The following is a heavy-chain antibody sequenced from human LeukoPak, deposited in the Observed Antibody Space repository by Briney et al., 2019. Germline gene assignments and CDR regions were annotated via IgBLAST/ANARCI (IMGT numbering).Heavy chain of an antibody. V-gene: IGHV1-69*13. J-gene: IGHJ5*02. CDR1: GGTFSSYA. CDR3: ARDSAQQLVGGGFDP. CDR2: IIPIFGTA. Sequence: SVNVSCKASGGTFSSYAISWVRQAPGQGLEWMGGIIPIFGTANYAQKFQGRVTITADESTSTAYMELSSLRSEDTAVYYCARDSAQQLVGGGFDPWGQGTLVTVSS. D-gene: IGHD6-13*01.